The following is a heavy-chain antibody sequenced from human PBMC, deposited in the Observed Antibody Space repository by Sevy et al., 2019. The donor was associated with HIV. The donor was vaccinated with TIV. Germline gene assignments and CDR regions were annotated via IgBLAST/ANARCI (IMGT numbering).Heavy chain of an antibody. CDR3: ARQGTRGSYPI. Sequence: QSQTISLTCTVSGGSISTYYWSWIRQPPGKGLEWIGEISYTGTTNYNPSLQSRVTLSVDTSRNQFSLTLSSVTAADTAFYYCARQGTRGSYPIWGQGTLVTVSS. V-gene: IGHV4-59*08. J-gene: IGHJ4*02. CDR1: GGSISTYY. D-gene: IGHD1-26*01. CDR2: ISYTGTT.